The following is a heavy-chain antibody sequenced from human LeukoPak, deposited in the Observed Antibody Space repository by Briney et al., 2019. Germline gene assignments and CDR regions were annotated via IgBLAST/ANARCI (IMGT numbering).Heavy chain of an antibody. J-gene: IGHJ4*02. CDR2: INHSGST. V-gene: IGHV4-34*01. CDR3: VTYYFDSSGPKKNY. CDR1: GDSISSIY. Sequence: PSETLSLSCTVSGDSISSIYWSWIRQPPGKGLEWIGEINHSGSTNYNPSLKSRVTISVDTSKKQFSLKLSSVTAADTAVYYCVTYYFDSSGPKKNYWGQGTLVTVSS. D-gene: IGHD3-22*01.